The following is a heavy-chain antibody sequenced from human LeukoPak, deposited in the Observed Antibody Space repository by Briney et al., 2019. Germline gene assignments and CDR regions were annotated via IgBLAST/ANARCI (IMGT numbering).Heavy chain of an antibody. CDR3: ATQIAVEINVYFQH. D-gene: IGHD6-19*01. V-gene: IGHV1-69*04. CDR2: IIPILGIA. J-gene: IGHJ1*01. CDR1: GYTFTSYA. Sequence: GASVKVSCKASGYTFTSYAISWVRQAPGQGLEWMGRIIPILGIANYAQKFQGRVTITADKSTSTAYMELSSLRSEDTAVYYCATQIAVEINVYFQHWGQGTLVTVSS.